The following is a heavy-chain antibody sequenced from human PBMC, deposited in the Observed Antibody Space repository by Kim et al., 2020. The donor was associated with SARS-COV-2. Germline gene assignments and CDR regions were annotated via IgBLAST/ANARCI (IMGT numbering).Heavy chain of an antibody. CDR1: GFTFSSYA. Sequence: GGSLRLSCAASGFTFSSYAMSWVRQAPGKGLEWVSAISGSGGSTYYADSVKGRFTISRDNSKNTLHLQMNSLRAEDTAVYYCAKDLRPTLWFGESYTPHYYYYGMDVWGQGTTVTVSS. CDR2: ISGSGGST. V-gene: IGHV3-23*01. J-gene: IGHJ6*02. D-gene: IGHD3-10*01. CDR3: AKDLRPTLWFGESYTPHYYYYGMDV.